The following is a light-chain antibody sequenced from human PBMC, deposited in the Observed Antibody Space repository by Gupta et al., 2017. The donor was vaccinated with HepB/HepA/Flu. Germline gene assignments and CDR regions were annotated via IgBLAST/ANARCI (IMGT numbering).Light chain of an antibody. CDR2: GAS. CDR3: QQYHGSPLSWT. V-gene: IGKV3-15*01. J-gene: IGKJ1*01. Sequence: EIVMTQSPATLSVSLGERVTLSCRASHSVSNDVAWYQQIPGQPPRLLLYGASIRPTGIPSRFSGSGSGTESALTLSSLHSEDFAVSHCQQYHGSPLSWTFGQGTKVEIK. CDR1: HSVSND.